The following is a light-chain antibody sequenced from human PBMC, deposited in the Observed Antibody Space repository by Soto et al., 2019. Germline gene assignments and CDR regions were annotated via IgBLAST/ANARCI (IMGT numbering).Light chain of an antibody. CDR2: GAS. V-gene: IGKV3-20*01. J-gene: IGKJ1*01. CDR1: QSLTSYY. CDR3: QQYGSSPWT. Sequence: EIVLTQSPGPLSLSPGERATLSCRASQSLTSYYLAWYHQQPGPAPRLIIYGASRRATDIPDRCSGRGSGTVCTLTINRLEPEDVAVYYCQQYGSSPWTFGQGTKVDIK.